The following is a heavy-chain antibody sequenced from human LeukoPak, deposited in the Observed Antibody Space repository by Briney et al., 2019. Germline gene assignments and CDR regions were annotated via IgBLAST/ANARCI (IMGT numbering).Heavy chain of an antibody. Sequence: PGGSLRLSCAASGSTFSSYWMHWVRHAPGKGLVWVSRINSDGSSTNYADSVKGRFTISRDNAKNTLYLQMNSLRAEDTAVYYCARGGSTYDILTGYYWADAFDIWGQGTMVTVSS. CDR1: GSTFSSYW. V-gene: IGHV3-74*01. D-gene: IGHD3-9*01. J-gene: IGHJ3*02. CDR2: INSDGSST. CDR3: ARGGSTYDILTGYYWADAFDI.